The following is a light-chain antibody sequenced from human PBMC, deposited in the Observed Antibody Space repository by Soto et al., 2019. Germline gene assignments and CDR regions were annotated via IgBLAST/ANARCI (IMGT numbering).Light chain of an antibody. CDR2: DAP. V-gene: IGKV1-39*01. Sequence: IQMTQSPSTLSGSVGARVTITCRARKSIGNRLAWYQQKPGTATKVLIYDAPTLESGAPLRFSGSGSGTNFTLTISSLQPEDFATYYCQQSYSIPPTFGQGTRW. J-gene: IGKJ1*01. CDR1: KSIGNR. CDR3: QQSYSIPPT.